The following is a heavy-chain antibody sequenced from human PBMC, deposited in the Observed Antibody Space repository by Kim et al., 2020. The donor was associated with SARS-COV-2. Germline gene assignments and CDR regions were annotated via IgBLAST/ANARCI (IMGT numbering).Heavy chain of an antibody. J-gene: IGHJ4*01. CDR2: IIPICDKV. V-gene: IGHV1-69*06. CDR1: GDTFSSYG. Sequence: SVKVSCKASGDTFSSYGITWVRQAPGQGLEWMGCIIPICDKVKQTQKFQGRVKITADKSTTTAYMELSSLRLADTAVYYCATQALTSNAFDYWGPGTL. CDR3: ATQALTSNAFDY.